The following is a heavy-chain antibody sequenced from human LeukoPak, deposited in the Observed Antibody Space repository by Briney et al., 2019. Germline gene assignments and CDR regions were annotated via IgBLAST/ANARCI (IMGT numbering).Heavy chain of an antibody. CDR3: ARHSVSTFDH. J-gene: IGHJ4*02. CDR2: INPNSGNR. Sequence: ASVKVSCKASGYTFTSYDINWVRQATGQGPEWVGWINPNSGNRGFAQKFQGRVTMTRDTSINTAYMELNSLTSEDTAVYYCARHSVSTFDHWGQGTPVTVSS. V-gene: IGHV1-8*01. CDR1: GYTFTSYD. D-gene: IGHD5/OR15-5a*01.